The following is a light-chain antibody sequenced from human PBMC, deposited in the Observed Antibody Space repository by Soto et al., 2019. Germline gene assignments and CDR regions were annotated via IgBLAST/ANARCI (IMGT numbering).Light chain of an antibody. CDR2: EVS. Sequence: QSVLTQPASVSGSPGQSITISCTGTNSDVGSYNLVSWYQQHPGKAPKVIIYEVSERPSGVSDRFSGSKSDNTASLMISGLQAEDEADYYCCSYAGSSTQSYVFGSGTKVTVL. CDR3: CSYAGSSTQSYV. CDR1: NSDVGSYNL. J-gene: IGLJ1*01. V-gene: IGLV2-23*02.